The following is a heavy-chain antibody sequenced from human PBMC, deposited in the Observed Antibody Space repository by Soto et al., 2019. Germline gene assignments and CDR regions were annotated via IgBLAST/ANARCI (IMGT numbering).Heavy chain of an antibody. CDR3: AKEYVAAALVHSPFDY. V-gene: IGHV3-30*18. Sequence: GESLKISCAASGFAFSSYGMHWVRQAPGKGLEWVAVISYDGSNKYYADSVKGRFTISRDNSKNTLYLQMNSLRAEDTAVYYCAKEYVAAALVHSPFDYWGQGTLVTVSS. CDR1: GFAFSSYG. CDR2: ISYDGSNK. J-gene: IGHJ4*02. D-gene: IGHD6-13*01.